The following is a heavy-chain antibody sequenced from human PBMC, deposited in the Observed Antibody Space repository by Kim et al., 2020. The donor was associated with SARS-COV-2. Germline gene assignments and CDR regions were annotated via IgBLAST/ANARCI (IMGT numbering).Heavy chain of an antibody. CDR2: INHSGST. D-gene: IGHD2-15*01. V-gene: IGHV4-34*01. Sequence: SETLSLTCAVYGGSFSGYYWSWIRQPPGKGLEWIGEINHSGSTNYNPSLKSRVTISVDTSKNQFSLKLSSVTAADTAVYYCARGHCSGGSGYFRWYYYY. CDR3: ARGHCSGGSGYFRWYYYY. J-gene: IGHJ6*01. CDR1: GGSFSGYY.